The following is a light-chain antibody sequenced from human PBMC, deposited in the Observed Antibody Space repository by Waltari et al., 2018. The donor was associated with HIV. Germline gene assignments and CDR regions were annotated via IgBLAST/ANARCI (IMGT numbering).Light chain of an antibody. V-gene: IGLV2-11*01. J-gene: IGLJ2*01. CDR2: DVS. CDR1: SSDVGGYNY. CDR3: CSYAGSYPVV. Sequence: SALTQPRSVSGSPGQSVTISCTGTSSDVGGYNYVSWYQQHPVKAPKLMIYDVSKRPAGVADRFAGSKSGNTASLTISGLQAEDEADFYCCSYAGSYPVVFGGGTKLTVL.